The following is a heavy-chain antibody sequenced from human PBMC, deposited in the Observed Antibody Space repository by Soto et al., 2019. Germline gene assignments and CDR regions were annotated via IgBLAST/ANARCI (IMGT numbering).Heavy chain of an antibody. CDR2: IIPIFGTA. CDR3: ARSAPAGQLVFWGLYYYGMDV. Sequence: SLQVSCKASGGTFSSYAISWVRQAPGQGLEWMGGIIPIFGTANYAQKFQGRVTITADESTSTAYMELSSLRSEDTAVYYCARSAPAGQLVFWGLYYYGMDVWGQGTTVTVSS. V-gene: IGHV1-69*13. D-gene: IGHD6-6*01. CDR1: GGTFSSYA. J-gene: IGHJ6*02.